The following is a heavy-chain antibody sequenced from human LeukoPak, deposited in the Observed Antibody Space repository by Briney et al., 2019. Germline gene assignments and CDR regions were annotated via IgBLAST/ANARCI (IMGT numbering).Heavy chain of an antibody. Sequence: PETLSLTCTVSGGSISSSSYYWGWIRQPPGKGLEWIGSIYYSGNTYYNASLKSRVTISVDTAKNQFSLKLTSVTAADTAVYYCARQTGSGLFTLPGGQGTLVTVSS. J-gene: IGHJ4*02. D-gene: IGHD3-10*01. CDR1: GGSISSSSYY. V-gene: IGHV4-39*01. CDR2: IYYSGNT. CDR3: ARQTGSGLFTLP.